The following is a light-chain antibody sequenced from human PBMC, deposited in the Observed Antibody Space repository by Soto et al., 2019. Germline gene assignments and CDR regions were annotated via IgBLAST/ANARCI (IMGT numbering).Light chain of an antibody. Sequence: EIVMTQSPATLSVSPGERATFSCRASQSVSSNLAWYQQKPGQAPRLLIYGASIRATGIPARFSGSGSGTEFTLTISGLQPDDFATYYCQQYKAYPYTFAQGTKVDIK. CDR2: GAS. CDR3: QQYKAYPYT. V-gene: IGKV3-15*01. CDR1: QSVSSN. J-gene: IGKJ2*01.